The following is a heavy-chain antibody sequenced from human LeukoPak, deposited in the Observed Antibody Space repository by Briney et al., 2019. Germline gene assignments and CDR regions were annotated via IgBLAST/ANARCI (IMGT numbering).Heavy chain of an antibody. J-gene: IGHJ4*02. CDR3: ARGRLSGSSHFDS. V-gene: IGHV4-59*11. D-gene: IGHD6-13*01. Sequence: PSETLSLTCTVSGGSINSHYGNWVRQPQGKGLEWIGYIYYTGSATYNPSLSSRVTISVDTSNNQFSLKLTSVTAADTAVYYCARGRLSGSSHFDSWGQGTLVTVSS. CDR1: GGSINSHY. CDR2: IYYTGSA.